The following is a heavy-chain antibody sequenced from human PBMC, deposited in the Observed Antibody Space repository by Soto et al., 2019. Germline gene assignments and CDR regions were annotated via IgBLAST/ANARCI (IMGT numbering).Heavy chain of an antibody. Sequence: QVQLVQSGAEVKKPGSSVKVSCKASGGTFSSYAISWVRQAPGQGLEWMGGIIPIFGTANYAQKFQGRVTITADESTSTAYMERSSLRSEDTAVYYCARGMEEYCSGGSCYSPRWFDPWGQGTLVTVSS. CDR1: GGTFSSYA. J-gene: IGHJ5*02. CDR3: ARGMEEYCSGGSCYSPRWFDP. CDR2: IIPIFGTA. V-gene: IGHV1-69*01. D-gene: IGHD2-15*01.